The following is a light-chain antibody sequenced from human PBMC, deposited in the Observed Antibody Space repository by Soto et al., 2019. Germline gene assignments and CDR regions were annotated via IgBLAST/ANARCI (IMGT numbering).Light chain of an antibody. Sequence: EIVMTQFPATLSESPGERVTLSCRASQSVSTNVAWYQQKPGEAPRLLIFDASARAVDIPGRFSGSVSGTEFTLTISSLQLEDFAVYFCHSYDKWPPGTFGQGTKVEIK. V-gene: IGKV3D-15*01. CDR2: DAS. J-gene: IGKJ1*01. CDR1: QSVSTN. CDR3: HSYDKWPPGT.